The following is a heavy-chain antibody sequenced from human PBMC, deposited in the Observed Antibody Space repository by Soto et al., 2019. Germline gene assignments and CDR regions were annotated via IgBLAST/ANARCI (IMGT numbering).Heavy chain of an antibody. CDR3: ARGVRGAYGLDI. Sequence: EVQLVEPGGGVVQPGGSLRLSCAASGFTFSSYWMHWVRQGPGKGLVWVSRINSDGSRTNYADSVKGRFTISRDNAKNTLYLQMNSLRAEETAVYYCARGVRGAYGLDIWGQGTMVTVSS. CDR2: INSDGSRT. V-gene: IGHV3-74*01. D-gene: IGHD2-21*01. J-gene: IGHJ3*02. CDR1: GFTFSSYW.